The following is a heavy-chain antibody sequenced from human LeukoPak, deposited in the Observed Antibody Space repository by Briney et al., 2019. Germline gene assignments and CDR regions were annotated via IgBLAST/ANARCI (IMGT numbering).Heavy chain of an antibody. CDR2: IYSSGST. D-gene: IGHD3-22*01. Sequence: SETLSLTCTVSGGSISSYYWSWIRQPAGKGLEWIGRIYSSGSTDYNPSLKSRVTMSVDTSKNKFSLKLSSVTAADTAVYYCARSHRRISSGYYNYWGQGTLVTVSS. CDR1: GGSISSYY. CDR3: ARSHRRISSGYYNY. V-gene: IGHV4-4*07. J-gene: IGHJ4*02.